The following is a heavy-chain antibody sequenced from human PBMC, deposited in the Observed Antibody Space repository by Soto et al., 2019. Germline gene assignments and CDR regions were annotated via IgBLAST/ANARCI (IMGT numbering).Heavy chain of an antibody. CDR3: AIYHLELFRFDY. CDR1: DFSFTSHG. J-gene: IGHJ4*02. Sequence: QIQLVQSGPEVKKPGASMKVSCQAYDFSFTSHGISWVRQAPGQGLEWMGWISLYNGNTNYAQQFQGRVIMTTDTSASTAYMELRSLRSDDTAMYFCAIYHLELFRFDYWGQGTLVTVSS. CDR2: ISLYNGNT. V-gene: IGHV1-18*04. D-gene: IGHD2-2*01.